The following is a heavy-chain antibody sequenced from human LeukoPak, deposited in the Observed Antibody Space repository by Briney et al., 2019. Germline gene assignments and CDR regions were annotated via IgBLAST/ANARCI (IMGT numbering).Heavy chain of an antibody. CDR1: GFTFNNYV. V-gene: IGHV3-23*01. CDR3: ANSVPRNYGNYLDY. Sequence: GESLTLSCAASGFTFNNYVMTWVRQAPGKGLEWASSINRGGNTFYAESVKGRFTVSRDNSKNTLSLQINSLRAEDTAVYYCANSVPRNYGNYLDYWGLGTLVTVSS. CDR2: INRGGNT. J-gene: IGHJ4*02. D-gene: IGHD4-11*01.